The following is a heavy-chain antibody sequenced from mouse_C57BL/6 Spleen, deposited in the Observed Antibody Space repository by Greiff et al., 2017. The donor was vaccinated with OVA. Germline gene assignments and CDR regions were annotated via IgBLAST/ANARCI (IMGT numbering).Heavy chain of an antibody. Sequence: VKLVESGPGLVQPSQSLSITCTVSGFSLTSYGVHWVRQSPGKGLEWLGVIWSGGSTDYNAAFISRLSISKDNSKSQVFFKMNSLQADDTAIYYCATYYYGSRGYYYAMDYWGQGTSVTVSS. J-gene: IGHJ4*01. CDR1: GFSLTSYG. D-gene: IGHD1-1*01. V-gene: IGHV2-2*01. CDR2: IWSGGST. CDR3: ATYYYGSRGYYYAMDY.